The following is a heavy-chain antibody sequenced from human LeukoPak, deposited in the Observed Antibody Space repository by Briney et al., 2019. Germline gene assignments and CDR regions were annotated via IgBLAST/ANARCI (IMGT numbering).Heavy chain of an antibody. V-gene: IGHV3-23*01. CDR2: SSNGNT. D-gene: IGHD2-15*01. CDR1: GFPFSNHA. J-gene: IGHJ5*02. CDR3: VREAGYCASVCLKSNWFDP. Sequence: GGSLRLSCAASGFPFSNHAMSWVRQPPGKGLEWVAASSNGNTYYADSVRGRFAISRDDSKNMVYMQMNSLRDADTALSYCVREAGYCASVCLKSNWFDPWGQGTLVTVSS.